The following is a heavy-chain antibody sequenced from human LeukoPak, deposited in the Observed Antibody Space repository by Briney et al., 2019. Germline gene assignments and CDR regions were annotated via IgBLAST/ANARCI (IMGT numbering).Heavy chain of an antibody. D-gene: IGHD3-10*01. CDR3: ARDHYYGSGSYYNVFDY. Sequence: GASVKVSCKASGYTFTSYYMHWVRQAPGQGLEWMGIINPSGGSTSYAQRFQGRVTMTRDTSTSTVYMELSSLRSEDTAVYYCARDHYYGSGSYYNVFDYWGQGTLVTVSS. V-gene: IGHV1-46*01. CDR1: GYTFTSYY. J-gene: IGHJ4*02. CDR2: INPSGGST.